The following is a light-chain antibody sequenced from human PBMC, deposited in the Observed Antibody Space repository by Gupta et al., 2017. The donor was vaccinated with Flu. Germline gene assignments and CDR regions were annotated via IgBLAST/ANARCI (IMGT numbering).Light chain of an antibody. V-gene: IGKV1-39*01. CDR3: QQSYSTHTRT. Sequence: DIQMTQSPSSLPASVGDRVTITCRASQSISSYLNWYQQKPGKAPKLLIYAASSLQSGVPSRFSGSGSGTDFTLTISSLQPEDFATYYCQQSYSTHTRTFGQGTKVEIK. J-gene: IGKJ1*01. CDR1: QSISSY. CDR2: AAS.